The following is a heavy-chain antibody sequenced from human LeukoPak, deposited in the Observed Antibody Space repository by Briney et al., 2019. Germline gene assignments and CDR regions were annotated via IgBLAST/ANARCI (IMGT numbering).Heavy chain of an antibody. CDR3: ARGQTYSGSGIYTYFDY. D-gene: IGHD3-10*01. Sequence: KPSETLSLTCTVSGGSINSFYWTWIRQPAGKGLEWIGRIYSSGSTNFNPSLKSRVTMSVDTSKNQFSLKLTSVTAADTAVYYCARGQTYSGSGIYTYFDYWGQGILVTVSS. CDR1: GGSINSFY. V-gene: IGHV4-4*07. CDR2: IYSSGST. J-gene: IGHJ4*02.